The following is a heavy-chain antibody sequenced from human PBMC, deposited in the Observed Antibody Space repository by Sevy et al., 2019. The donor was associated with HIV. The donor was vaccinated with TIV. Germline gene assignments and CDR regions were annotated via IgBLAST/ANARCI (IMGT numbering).Heavy chain of an antibody. CDR1: GFAFYDYS. V-gene: IGHV3-23*01. CDR3: AREGCTRPHDY. CDR2: LSFGCGKI. Sequence: GVSLRLSCAASGFAFYDYSMSWIRQTPGKGLEWVATLSFGCGKIKYADSVKGRFTISRDNSKNSFYLQMDNLRVEDTALYYCAREGCTRPHDYWGQGTRVTVSS. J-gene: IGHJ4*02. D-gene: IGHD2-8*01.